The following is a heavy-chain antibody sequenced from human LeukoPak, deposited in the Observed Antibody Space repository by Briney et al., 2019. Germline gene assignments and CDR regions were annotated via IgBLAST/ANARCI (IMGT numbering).Heavy chain of an antibody. J-gene: IGHJ4*02. Sequence: AASVKVSCKASGGTFSSYAISWVRQAPGQGLEWMGRIIPILGIANYAQKFQGRVTITADKSTSTAYMELSSLRSEDTAVYYCARGLGVDIVATSLDYWGQGTLVTVSS. D-gene: IGHD5-12*01. CDR2: IIPILGIA. CDR3: ARGLGVDIVATSLDY. CDR1: GGTFSSYA. V-gene: IGHV1-69*04.